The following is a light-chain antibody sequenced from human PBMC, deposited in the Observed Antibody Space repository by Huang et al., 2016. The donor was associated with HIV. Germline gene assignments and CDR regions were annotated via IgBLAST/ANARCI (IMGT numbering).Light chain of an antibody. J-gene: IGKJ4*01. CDR1: QTISTL. CDR2: AAS. V-gene: IGKV1-39*01. CDR3: QQTSSVPLT. Sequence: DIQMTQPPSSLSASVGDRISITCRASQTISTLLNWYQQKPGKAPKLLIYAASNLQSGVSSRFSGTGSGTLFTLTVTGLLPDDFATYFCQQTSSVPLTFGGGTKVEMK.